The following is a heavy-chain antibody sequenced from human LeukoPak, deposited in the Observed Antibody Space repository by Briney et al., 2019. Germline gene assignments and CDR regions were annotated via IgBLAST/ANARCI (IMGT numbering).Heavy chain of an antibody. D-gene: IGHD4-17*01. CDR3: ARDARAHTVTSPPRFDY. Sequence: ASVKVSCKASGYTFISYGITWVRQAPGQGLEWMGWISAYNGDTNYAQKLQGRVTMTTDTSTNTAYMELRSLRSDDTAVYYCARDARAHTVTSPPRFDYWGQGTLVTVSS. CDR2: ISAYNGDT. J-gene: IGHJ4*02. V-gene: IGHV1-18*01. CDR1: GYTFISYG.